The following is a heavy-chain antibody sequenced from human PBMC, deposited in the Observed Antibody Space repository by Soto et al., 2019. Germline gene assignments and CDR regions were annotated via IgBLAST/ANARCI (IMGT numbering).Heavy chain of an antibody. Sequence: QVQLVQSGAEVKKPGASVKVSCKASGYTFTSYAMHWVRQAPGQRLEWMGWINAGNGNTKYSQKFQGRVTITRDTSASTAYMELSSMGAEDTAVYYCASSGTVPAAIGYWGQGTLVTVSS. CDR1: GYTFTSYA. V-gene: IGHV1-3*01. J-gene: IGHJ4*02. CDR3: ASSGTVPAAIGY. D-gene: IGHD2-2*02. CDR2: INAGNGNT.